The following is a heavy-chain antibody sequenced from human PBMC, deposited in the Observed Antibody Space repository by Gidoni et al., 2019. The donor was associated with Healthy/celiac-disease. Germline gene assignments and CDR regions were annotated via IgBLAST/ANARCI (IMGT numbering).Heavy chain of an antibody. CDR1: GFTFSSYA. CDR2: ISGSGGST. D-gene: IGHD5-12*01. CDR3: AKAHSWLPLEHYFDY. V-gene: IGHV3-23*01. J-gene: IGHJ4*02. Sequence: EVQLLESGGGLVQPGGSLRLSCAASGFTFSSYAMSWVPQAPGKGLEWVSAISGSGGSTYYADSVKGRFTISRDNSKNTLYLQMNSLRAEDTAVYYCAKAHSWLPLEHYFDYWGQGTLVTVSS.